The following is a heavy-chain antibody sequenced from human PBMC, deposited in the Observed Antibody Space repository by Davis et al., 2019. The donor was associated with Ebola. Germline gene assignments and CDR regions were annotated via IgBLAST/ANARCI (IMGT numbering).Heavy chain of an antibody. CDR2: ISYDGSNK. CDR3: TTLRGGDYFDF. J-gene: IGHJ4*02. Sequence: GGSLRLSCVASGFTFSGYAMHWVRQAPGKGLEWVAVISYDGSNKYYADSVKGRFTISRDNSQNTLSLQMNSLRAEDTAVYYCTTLRGGDYFDFWGQGTLVTVSS. D-gene: IGHD1-26*01. V-gene: IGHV3-30*04. CDR1: GFTFSGYA.